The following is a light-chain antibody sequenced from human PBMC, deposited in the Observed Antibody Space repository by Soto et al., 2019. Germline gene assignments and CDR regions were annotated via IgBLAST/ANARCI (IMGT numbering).Light chain of an antibody. Sequence: DIQMTQSPSSLSASVGDRVTITCRASQSITYWLAWYQQKPGRAPKLLIYDVFNLQSGVPSRFSGSGSGTEFTLTISSLQPDASANYYCQQYHSFSLGQGTKVDIK. CDR2: DVF. J-gene: IGKJ1*01. CDR3: QQYHSFS. V-gene: IGKV1-5*01. CDR1: QSITYW.